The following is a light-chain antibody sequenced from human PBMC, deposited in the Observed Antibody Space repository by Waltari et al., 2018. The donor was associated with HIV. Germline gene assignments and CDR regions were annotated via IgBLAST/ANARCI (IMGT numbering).Light chain of an antibody. Sequence: QSVLTQPPSVSAAPGQKVTISCSGSSSNIGDNYVSWYQQLPGTAPELLIYEKNQRPSGLPYRVSGSKTATSATLDITGLQTGDEADYYCGTWDTSLTSGYVFGTGTKVTVL. CDR3: GTWDTSLTSGYV. CDR1: SSNIGDNY. CDR2: EKN. V-gene: IGLV1-51*02. J-gene: IGLJ1*01.